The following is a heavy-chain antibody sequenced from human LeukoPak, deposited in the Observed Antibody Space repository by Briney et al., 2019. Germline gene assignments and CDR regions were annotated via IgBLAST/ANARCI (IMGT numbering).Heavy chain of an antibody. CDR2: IYYTGSS. CDR1: AGSIRSYH. J-gene: IGHJ4*02. CDR3: ARWDDSSRSFED. D-gene: IGHD3-22*01. Sequence: PSETLSLTCTVSAGSIRSYHWNWVRQSPGGGLEWIGYIYYTGSSNYSPSLKSRVTMSVDTSNSQFSLRLSSVTASDTAVYYCARWDDSSRSFEDWGQGTLVTVSS. V-gene: IGHV4-59*08.